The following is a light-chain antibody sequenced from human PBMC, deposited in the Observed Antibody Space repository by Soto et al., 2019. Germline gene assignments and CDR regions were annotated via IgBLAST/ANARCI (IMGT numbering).Light chain of an antibody. J-gene: IGLJ3*02. V-gene: IGLV2-14*03. CDR3: SSYTPTRTVV. Sequence: QSALTQPASVSGSPGQSITIACTGTNSDVGGYNSVSWYQLHPGKAPRLVIYDVSIRPPAVSDRFSGSTSGNTASLTISGLQAEDEAEYYCSSYTPTRTVVFGGGTKLTVL. CDR2: DVS. CDR1: NSDVGGYNS.